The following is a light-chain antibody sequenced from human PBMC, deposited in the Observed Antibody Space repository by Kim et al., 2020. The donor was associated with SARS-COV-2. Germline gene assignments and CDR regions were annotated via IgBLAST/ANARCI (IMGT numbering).Light chain of an antibody. Sequence: SYELTQPPSVSVSPGQTASITCSGDKLGDKYACWYQQKPGQSPVLVLYQDSKRPSGIPERFSGSNSGNTATLTISGTQAMDEADYYCQEWDSSTVIFGG. J-gene: IGLJ2*01. CDR1: KLGDKY. V-gene: IGLV3-1*01. CDR3: QEWDSSTVI. CDR2: QDS.